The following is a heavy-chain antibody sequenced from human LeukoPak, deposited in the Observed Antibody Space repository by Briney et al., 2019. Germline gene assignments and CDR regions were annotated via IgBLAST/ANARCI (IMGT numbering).Heavy chain of an antibody. CDR1: GGTFISYA. J-gene: IGHJ4*02. V-gene: IGHV1-69*05. CDR2: IIPIFGTA. CDR3: GGGNWNYGLDY. Sequence: SVKVSCKASGGTFISYAISWVRQPPGQALECMGGIIPIFGTANYAQKFQGRVTITTDESTSTAYMELSSLRSEATAVYSCGGGNWNYGLDYWGQGTLVTVSS. D-gene: IGHD1-7*01.